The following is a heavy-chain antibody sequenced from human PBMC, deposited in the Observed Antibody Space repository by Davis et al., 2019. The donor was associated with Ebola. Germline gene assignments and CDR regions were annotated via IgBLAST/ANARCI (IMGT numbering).Heavy chain of an antibody. J-gene: IGHJ4*02. Sequence: MPSETLSLTCTVSGCSISSYYWSWIRQPPGTGLEWIGYIYYSGSTHYNPSLKSRVTISVDTSKNQFSLKLSSVTAADTAVYYCARSPFPGGIDYWGQGTLVTVSS. CDR1: GCSISSYY. D-gene: IGHD2/OR15-2a*01. V-gene: IGHV4-59*01. CDR3: ARSPFPGGIDY. CDR2: IYYSGST.